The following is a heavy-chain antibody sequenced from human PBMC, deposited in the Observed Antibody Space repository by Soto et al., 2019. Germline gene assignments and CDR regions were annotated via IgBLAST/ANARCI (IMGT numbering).Heavy chain of an antibody. CDR3: ARVNDYVWGSYRYNAYFDY. D-gene: IGHD3-16*02. V-gene: IGHV3-74*01. J-gene: IGHJ4*02. CDR1: GFTFSSYW. CDR2: INSDGSST. Sequence: GGSLRLSCAASGFTFSSYWMHWVRQAPGKGLVWVSRINSDGSSTSYADSVKGRFTISRDNAKNTLYLQMNSLRAEDTAVYYCARVNDYVWGSYRYNAYFDYCGQGTLVTVSS.